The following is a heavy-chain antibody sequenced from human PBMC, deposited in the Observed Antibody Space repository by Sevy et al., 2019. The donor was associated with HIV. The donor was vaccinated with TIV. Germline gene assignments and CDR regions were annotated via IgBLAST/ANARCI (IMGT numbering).Heavy chain of an antibody. Sequence: GGSLRLSCAVSGFTLSNYWMSWVRQAPGKGLEWVANIDQDGSDRYYVDSVKGRFTISRDNAKNSLYPQMNSLRAEDTAVYYCARDLFSGSYYENYWGQGTLVTVSS. CDR1: GFTLSNYW. J-gene: IGHJ4*02. CDR3: ARDLFSGSYYENY. D-gene: IGHD1-26*01. CDR2: IDQDGSDR. V-gene: IGHV3-7*01.